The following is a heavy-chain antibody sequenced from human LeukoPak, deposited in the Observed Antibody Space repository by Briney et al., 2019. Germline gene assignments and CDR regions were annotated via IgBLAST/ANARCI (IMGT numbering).Heavy chain of an antibody. CDR2: ISGSGGST. J-gene: IGHJ5*02. D-gene: IGHD6-19*01. CDR3: AKDLPWLVRDPYNRLDP. CDR1: EFTFSTYS. Sequence: GGSLRLSCAASEFTFSTYSMNWVRQAPGKGLDWVSAISGSGGSTYYADSVKGRFTISRDNSKNTLYLQMNSLRAEDTAVYYCAKDLPWLVRDPYNRLDPWGQGTLVTVSS. V-gene: IGHV3-23*01.